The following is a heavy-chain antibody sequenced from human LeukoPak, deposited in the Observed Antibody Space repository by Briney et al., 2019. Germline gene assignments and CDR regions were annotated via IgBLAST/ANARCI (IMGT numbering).Heavy chain of an antibody. J-gene: IGHJ4*02. CDR3: AKSQKRLHYDILTGHGYFDY. D-gene: IGHD3-9*01. V-gene: IGHV3-23*01. Sequence: AGSLRLSCAASGFTFSSYAINWVRQAPAKGLEWVSTISGSGGSTYYADSVKGRFTISRDNSENTVYLQINSLRAEDTAVYYCAKSQKRLHYDILTGHGYFDYWGQGTLVTVSS. CDR2: ISGSGGST. CDR1: GFTFSSYA.